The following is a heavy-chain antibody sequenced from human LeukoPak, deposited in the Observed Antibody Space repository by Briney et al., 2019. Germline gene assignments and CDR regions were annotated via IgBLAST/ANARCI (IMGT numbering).Heavy chain of an antibody. CDR2: ISYDGSNK. CDR3: ARARYCSSNSCYKDY. Sequence: PGGSLRLSCAASGFTFSSYAMHWVRQAPGKGLEWVAVISYDGSNKYYADSVKGRFTISRDNSKNTLYLQMNSLRAEDTAVYYCARARYCSSNSCYKDYWGQGTLVTVSS. J-gene: IGHJ4*02. D-gene: IGHD2-2*02. CDR1: GFTFSSYA. V-gene: IGHV3-30-3*01.